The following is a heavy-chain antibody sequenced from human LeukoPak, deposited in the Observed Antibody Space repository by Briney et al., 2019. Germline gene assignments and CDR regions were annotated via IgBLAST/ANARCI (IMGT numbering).Heavy chain of an antibody. Sequence: GGSLRLSCAASGFTFSNYAMSWVRQAPGKGLEWVSTISGTTGNTYYADSVKGRFTISRDNSKSTMYLQVNSLRAEDTAVYYCAKVFRSGGSCYPDWGQGTLVTVSS. CDR2: ISGTTGNT. CDR3: AKVFRSGGSCYPD. J-gene: IGHJ4*02. CDR1: GFTFSNYA. D-gene: IGHD2-15*01. V-gene: IGHV3-23*01.